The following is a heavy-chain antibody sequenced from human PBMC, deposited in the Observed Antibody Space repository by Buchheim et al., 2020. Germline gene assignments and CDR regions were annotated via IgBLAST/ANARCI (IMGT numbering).Heavy chain of an antibody. V-gene: IGHV4-39*07. D-gene: IGHD5-24*01. CDR3: ARENRDGYRNGVDV. J-gene: IGHJ6*02. CDR2: IRYSGTT. CDR1: GGSISNSAYF. Sequence: QLQLQESGPGLVKPSETLSLTCTVSGGSISNSAYFWGWIRQPPGKGPEWIATIRYSGTTYFNPSLQNRVTISVHTSKNHFSLTLRSVTAADTALYYCARENRDGYRNGVDVWGQGTT.